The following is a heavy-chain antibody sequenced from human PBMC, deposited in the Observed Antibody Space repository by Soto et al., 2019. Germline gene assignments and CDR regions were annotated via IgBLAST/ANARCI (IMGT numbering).Heavy chain of an antibody. D-gene: IGHD3-10*01. CDR1: VDIVSSNSAA. CDR2: TYYRSKWYN. J-gene: IGHJ5*02. Sequence: SQTLSLTCAISVDIVSSNSAAWNCIRQSPSRGLEWLGRTYYRSKWYNDYAVSVKSRITITPDTSKNQFSLQLNSVTPEDTAVYYCAREIRGLITPLYNWFDPWGQGTLVTVSS. V-gene: IGHV6-1*01. CDR3: AREIRGLITPLYNWFDP.